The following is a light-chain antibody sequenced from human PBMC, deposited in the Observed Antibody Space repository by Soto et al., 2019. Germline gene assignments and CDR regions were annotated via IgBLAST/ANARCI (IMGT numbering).Light chain of an antibody. J-gene: IGKJ4*01. V-gene: IGKV3-11*01. CDR2: DAS. CDR3: QQHISWPLT. Sequence: EIVMTQSPATLSVSPGERVTLSCRASQSVTNSLAWYQQKPGQAPRLLVYDASNRATGIPTRFSGSGSGTDFTLTISNLEPEDFAVYYCQQHISWPLTFGGGTKVEIK. CDR1: QSVTNS.